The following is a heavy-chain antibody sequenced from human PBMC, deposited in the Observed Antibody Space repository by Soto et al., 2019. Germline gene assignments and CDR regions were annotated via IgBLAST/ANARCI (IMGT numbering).Heavy chain of an antibody. D-gene: IGHD2-2*01. CDR2: ISAYHGNT. Sequence: QVQLVQSGAEVKKPGASVKVSCKASGYTFTSYGISWVRQAPGQGLEWRGWISAYHGNTNDAQKLPGRVTMTTDTSASTAYMELRSLRSDDTAVYYCARSSAGVPAAMLDYWGQRTLVTVSS. CDR1: GYTFTSYG. J-gene: IGHJ4*02. CDR3: ARSSAGVPAAMLDY. V-gene: IGHV1-18*01.